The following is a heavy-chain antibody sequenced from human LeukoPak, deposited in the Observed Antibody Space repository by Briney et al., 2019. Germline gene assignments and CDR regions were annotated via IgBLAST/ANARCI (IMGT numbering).Heavy chain of an antibody. CDR1: GFTFSSYA. Sequence: PGGSLRLSCAASGFTFSSYAMSWVRQAPGKGLEWVSAISGSGGSTYYADSVKGRFTISRDNSKNTLYLQMNSLRAEDTAVYYCAKDPRRRYNWNGVYYNPDYWGQGTLVTVSS. CDR2: ISGSGGST. J-gene: IGHJ4*02. D-gene: IGHD1-20*01. V-gene: IGHV3-23*01. CDR3: AKDPRRRYNWNGVYYNPDY.